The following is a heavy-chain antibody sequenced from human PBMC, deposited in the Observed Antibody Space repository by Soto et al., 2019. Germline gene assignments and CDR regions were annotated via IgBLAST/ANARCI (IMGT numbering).Heavy chain of an antibody. Sequence: QVQLVQSGAEVKKPGSSVKVSCKASGGTFSSYTISWVRQAPGQGLEWMGRIIPILGIANYAQKFQGRVTITADKSTSTAYMELSSLRSDDTAVYYCARGGIAGIDAFDIWGQGTMVTVSS. D-gene: IGHD6-13*01. CDR2: IIPILGIA. V-gene: IGHV1-69*02. CDR1: GGTFSSYT. CDR3: ARGGIAGIDAFDI. J-gene: IGHJ3*02.